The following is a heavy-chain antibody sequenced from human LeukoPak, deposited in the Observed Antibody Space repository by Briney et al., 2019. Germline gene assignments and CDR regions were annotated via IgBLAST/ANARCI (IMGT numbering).Heavy chain of an antibody. CDR2: IRYDGSNK. D-gene: IGHD3-22*01. CDR1: GFTFSSYG. V-gene: IGHV3-30*02. J-gene: IGHJ4*02. Sequence: GGSLRLSCAASGFTFSSYGMHWVRQAPGKGLEWVAFIRYDGSNKYYADSVMGRFTISRDNSKNSLYLQMNSLRAEDTAVYYCAKGLEYYYDSSGLGNWGQGTLVTVSS. CDR3: AKGLEYYYDSSGLGN.